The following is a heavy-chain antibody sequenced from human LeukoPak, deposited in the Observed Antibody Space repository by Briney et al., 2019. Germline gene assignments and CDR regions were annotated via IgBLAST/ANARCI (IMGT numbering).Heavy chain of an antibody. CDR3: ARDPPRLYYYYGMDV. V-gene: IGHV3-7*01. CDR2: IKQDGSEK. Sequence: GGSLRLSCAGPGFTFSSYWMSWVRQAPGKGLEWVANIKQDGSEKYYVDSVKGRFTISRENAKKSLYLQMNSLRAEDSAVYYCARDPPRLYYYYGMDVWGQGTTVTVSS. CDR1: GFTFSSYW. J-gene: IGHJ6*02.